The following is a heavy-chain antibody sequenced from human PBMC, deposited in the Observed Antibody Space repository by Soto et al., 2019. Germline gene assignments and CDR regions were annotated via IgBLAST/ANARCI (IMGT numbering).Heavy chain of an antibody. CDR3: AKVPRRGVVVAATRRPEGASS. D-gene: IGHD2-15*01. J-gene: IGHJ5*02. Sequence: PGGSLRLSCAASGFTFSSYGMHWVRQAPGKGLEWVAVISYDGSNKYYADSVKGRFTISRDNSKNTLYLQMNSLRAEDTAVYYCAKVPRRGVVVAATRRPEGASSWGQGTLVTVSS. CDR1: GFTFSSYG. CDR2: ISYDGSNK. V-gene: IGHV3-30*18.